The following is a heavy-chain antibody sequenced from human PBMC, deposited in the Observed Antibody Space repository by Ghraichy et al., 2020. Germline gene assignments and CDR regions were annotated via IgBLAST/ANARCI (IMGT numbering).Heavy chain of an antibody. Sequence: SETLSLTCTVSDGSISSYYWNWIRQPPGKGLEWLGYIYYSGSTDYNPSLKSRVTISLDTSKNQFSLKLSSVTAADTAVYYCAGAASHYYDFWSGSNYYYYGLDVWGQGTTVTVSS. CDR3: AGAASHYYDFWSGSNYYYYGLDV. V-gene: IGHV4-59*01. CDR1: DGSISSYY. D-gene: IGHD3-3*01. J-gene: IGHJ6*02. CDR2: IYYSGST.